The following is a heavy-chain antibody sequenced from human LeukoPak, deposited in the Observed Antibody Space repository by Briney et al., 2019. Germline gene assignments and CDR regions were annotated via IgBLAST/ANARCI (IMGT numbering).Heavy chain of an antibody. D-gene: IGHD3-10*01. CDR3: ARGSMVRGIYYFDY. CDR2: ISSSSSYT. Sequence: PGGSLRLSCAASGFTFSDYNLSWIRQAPGKGLEWVSYISSSSSYTNHADSVKGRSTISRDNAKNSLYLQMNSLRAEDTAVYYCARGSMVRGIYYFDYWGQGTLVTVSS. J-gene: IGHJ4*02. CDR1: GFTFSDYN. V-gene: IGHV3-11*05.